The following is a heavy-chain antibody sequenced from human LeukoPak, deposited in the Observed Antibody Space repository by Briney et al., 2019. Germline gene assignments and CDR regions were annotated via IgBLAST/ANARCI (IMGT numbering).Heavy chain of an antibody. D-gene: IGHD5-24*01. Sequence: GGSLRLSCAASGFTFSSYAMSCVRQAPGKGLEWVSAISGSGGSTYYADSVKGRFTISRDNSRNTLYLQMNSLRAEDTAVYYCAKGFGWLQWNFDYWGQGTLVTVSS. CDR1: GFTFSSYA. J-gene: IGHJ4*02. V-gene: IGHV3-23*01. CDR2: ISGSGGST. CDR3: AKGFGWLQWNFDY.